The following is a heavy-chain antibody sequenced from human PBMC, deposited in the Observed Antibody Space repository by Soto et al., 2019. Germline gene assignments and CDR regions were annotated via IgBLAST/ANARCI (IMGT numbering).Heavy chain of an antibody. V-gene: IGHV3-23*01. Sequence: EVQLLESGGGLVQPGESLRLSCAASGFTFSSYAMSWVRQAPGKGLEWVSVISGSDDSTYYADSVKGRFTISRDNSKNTLYLQMNSLRVEDTAVYYCANRSSSSTFDYWGQGTLVTVSS. CDR3: ANRSSSSTFDY. CDR2: ISGSDDST. CDR1: GFTFSSYA. J-gene: IGHJ4*02. D-gene: IGHD6-6*01.